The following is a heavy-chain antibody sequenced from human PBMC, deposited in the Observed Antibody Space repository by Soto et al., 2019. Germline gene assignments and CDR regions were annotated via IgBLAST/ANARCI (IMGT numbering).Heavy chain of an antibody. CDR1: GYTFTNYG. Sequence: ASVKVYCKASGYTFTNYGISWVRQAPGQGLEWMGGIIPIFGTANYAQKFQGRVTITADESTSTAYMELSRLRSEDTAVYYCASRIAVAGRRAYYYYGMDVWGQGTTVTVSS. J-gene: IGHJ6*02. CDR2: IIPIFGTA. CDR3: ASRIAVAGRRAYYYYGMDV. D-gene: IGHD6-19*01. V-gene: IGHV1-69*13.